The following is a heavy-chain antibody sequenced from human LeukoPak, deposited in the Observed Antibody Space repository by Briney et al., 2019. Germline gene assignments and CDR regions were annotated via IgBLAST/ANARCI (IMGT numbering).Heavy chain of an antibody. D-gene: IGHD6-13*01. J-gene: IGHJ6*03. Sequence: PGGSLRLSCAASGFTFSSYGMHWVRQAPGKGLEWVAVIWYGGSNKYYADSVKGRFTIPRDNSKNTLYLQMNSLRAEDTAVYYCAKDGTHSSSYMDAWGKGTTVTVSS. CDR2: IWYGGSNK. CDR3: AKDGTHSSSYMDA. CDR1: GFTFSSYG. V-gene: IGHV3-30*02.